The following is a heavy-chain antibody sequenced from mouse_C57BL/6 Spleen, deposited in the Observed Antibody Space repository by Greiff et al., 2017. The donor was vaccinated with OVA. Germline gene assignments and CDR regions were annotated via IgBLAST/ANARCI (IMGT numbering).Heavy chain of an antibody. CDR2: IYPGDGDT. CDR3: AREDGSFLCDY. V-gene: IGHV1-82*01. Sequence: VKLQESGPELVKPGASVKISCKASGYAFSSSWMNWVKQSPGKGLEWIGRIYPGDGDTNYNGKVKGKATLTADKSYSTAYMQLSSLTSEDAAVYFCAREDGSFLCDYWGQGTTLTVSS. CDR1: GYAFSSSW. J-gene: IGHJ2*01. D-gene: IGHD1-1*01.